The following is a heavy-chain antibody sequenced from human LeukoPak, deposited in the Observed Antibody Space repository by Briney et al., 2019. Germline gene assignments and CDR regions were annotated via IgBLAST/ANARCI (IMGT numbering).Heavy chain of an antibody. Sequence: GVSRRLSCAASGFTFSSYDMSWVRQAPGKGLEWVSVISSSGGIIYYADSVRGRFTISRDNSKNTLYLQMNSLRAEDTAVYYCAKPYNPGSGSYDYWGQGTLVTVSS. CDR2: ISSSGGII. CDR1: GFTFSSYD. CDR3: AKPYNPGSGSYDY. V-gene: IGHV3-23*01. D-gene: IGHD3-10*01. J-gene: IGHJ4*02.